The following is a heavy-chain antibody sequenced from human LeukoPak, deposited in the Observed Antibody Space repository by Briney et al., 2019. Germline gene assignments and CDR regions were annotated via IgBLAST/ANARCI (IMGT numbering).Heavy chain of an antibody. CDR2: ISFDGSNK. CDR3: AKEARDTRGYSYGEGGFDY. J-gene: IGHJ4*02. V-gene: IGHV3-30*18. Sequence: PGGSRRLSVTASEFTFTNFALTGVRKAPGKGLDWLAFISFDGSNKYYADSVKGRFTISRDNSKNTLYLQMNSLRAEDTAVYYCAKEARDTRGYSYGEGGFDYWGQGTLVTVSS. D-gene: IGHD5-18*01. CDR1: EFTFTNFA.